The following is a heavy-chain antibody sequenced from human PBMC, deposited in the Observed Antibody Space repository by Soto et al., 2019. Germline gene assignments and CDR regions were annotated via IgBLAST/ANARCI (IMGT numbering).Heavy chain of an antibody. V-gene: IGHV3-30*18. Sequence: GGSLRLSCAASGFTFSNYIMHWVRQAPGKGLEWVAVISYDGRNQYYAGSVKGRFTISRDNSKNTLYLQMNSLGAEDTAVYYCAKNRQDLGYSYGPFHYWGQGTLVTVSS. CDR2: ISYDGRNQ. CDR1: GFTFSNYI. D-gene: IGHD5-18*01. J-gene: IGHJ4*02. CDR3: AKNRQDLGYSYGPFHY.